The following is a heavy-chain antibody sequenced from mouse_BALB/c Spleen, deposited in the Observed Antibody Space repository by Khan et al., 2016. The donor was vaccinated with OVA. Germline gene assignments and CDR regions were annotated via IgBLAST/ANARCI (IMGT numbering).Heavy chain of an antibody. J-gene: IGHJ4*01. D-gene: IGHD1-1*01. CDR3: ARSYGSWAMDY. CDR1: GDSITSGF. CDR2: VTYSGNT. V-gene: IGHV3-8*02. Sequence: EVQLQESGPSLVTPSQTLSLTCSVTGDSITSGFWNWIRTFPGNKFEYMGYVTYSGNTYYNPSLKSRISITRDTSKSQYYLQLNSVTTEDTATYFCARSYGSWAMDYWGQGTSVTVSS.